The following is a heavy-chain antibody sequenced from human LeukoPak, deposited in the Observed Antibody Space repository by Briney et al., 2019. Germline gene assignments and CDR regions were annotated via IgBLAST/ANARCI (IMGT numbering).Heavy chain of an antibody. CDR3: AREPHCSSTSCYSDGMDV. CDR1: GFTFSSYW. J-gene: IGHJ6*02. CDR2: IKQDGSEK. V-gene: IGHV3-7*01. Sequence: GGSLRLSCAASGFTFSSYWMIWVRQAPGKGLEWVANIKQDGSEKYYVDSVKGRFTISRDNAKNSLYLQMNSLRAEDTAVYYCAREPHCSSTSCYSDGMDVWGQGTTVTVSS. D-gene: IGHD2-2*02.